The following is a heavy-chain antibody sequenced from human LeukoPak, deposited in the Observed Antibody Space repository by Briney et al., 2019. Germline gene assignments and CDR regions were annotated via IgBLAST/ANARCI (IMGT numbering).Heavy chain of an antibody. J-gene: IGHJ4*02. Sequence: GGSLRLSFAASGFAFSYYYMSWVRRAPGKGLEWGSWIISSGSTIYYTDSVKGRFTISRDNSKNSLYLQMNSLRAEDTAVYYCARDWFYYDSSGYPTLDYWGQGTLVTVSS. CDR2: IISSGSTI. V-gene: IGHV3-11*01. CDR1: GFAFSYYY. CDR3: ARDWFYYDSSGYPTLDY. D-gene: IGHD3-22*01.